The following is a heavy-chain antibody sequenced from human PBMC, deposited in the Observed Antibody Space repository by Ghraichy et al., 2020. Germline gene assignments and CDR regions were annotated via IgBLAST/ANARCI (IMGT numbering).Heavy chain of an antibody. J-gene: IGHJ4*02. D-gene: IGHD3-22*01. Sequence: GGPLRLSCAASGLTVTSNYMSWVRQAPGKGLEWVSTVNAAGSTYYAASVKGRFTISRDRSKKTLYLQMNSLRAEDTAIYYCARGPRSDYYYIIDYWGQGTLVTVSS. V-gene: IGHV3-53*01. CDR1: GLTVTSNY. CDR2: VNAAGST. CDR3: ARGPRSDYYYIIDY.